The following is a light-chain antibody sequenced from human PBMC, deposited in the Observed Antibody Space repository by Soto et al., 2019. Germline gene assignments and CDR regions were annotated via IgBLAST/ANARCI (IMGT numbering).Light chain of an antibody. Sequence: QSAPAQPASVSGSPGQSITISCTGTNHDIGGYNYVSWYRLRPGKAPELLIFDVSNRPSGVSDRFSGSKSGSTASLTISRLQAEDEGDYYCSVYICSDMLFGGGTKLTVL. CDR3: SVYICSDML. J-gene: IGLJ3*02. V-gene: IGLV2-14*03. CDR1: NHDIGGYNY. CDR2: DVS.